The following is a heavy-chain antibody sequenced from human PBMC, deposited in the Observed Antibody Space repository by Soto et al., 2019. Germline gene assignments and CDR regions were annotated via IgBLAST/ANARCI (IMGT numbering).Heavy chain of an antibody. Sequence: SVKVSCKASGGTFSSYAISWVRQAPGQGLEWMGGIIPIFGTANYAQKFQGRVTITADESTSTAYMELSSLRSEDTAVYYCATPVYYYGSGTNYYYYGMDVWGQGTTVTVSS. V-gene: IGHV1-69*13. J-gene: IGHJ6*02. CDR2: IIPIFGTA. D-gene: IGHD3-10*01. CDR1: GGTFSSYA. CDR3: ATPVYYYGSGTNYYYYGMDV.